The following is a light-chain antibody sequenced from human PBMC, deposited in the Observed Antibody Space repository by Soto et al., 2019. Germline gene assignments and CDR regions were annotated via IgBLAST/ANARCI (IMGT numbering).Light chain of an antibody. CDR3: AAWDDSLNGLV. Sequence: QSALTQPPSASGTPGQRVTISSSGSRSNIGSNTVSWYRQLPGTAPKLLIYSNDQRPSGVPDRFSGSKSGTSASLAISGLQSEDEADYYCAAWDDSLNGLVFGGGTKLTVL. CDR1: RSNIGSNT. J-gene: IGLJ2*01. V-gene: IGLV1-44*01. CDR2: SND.